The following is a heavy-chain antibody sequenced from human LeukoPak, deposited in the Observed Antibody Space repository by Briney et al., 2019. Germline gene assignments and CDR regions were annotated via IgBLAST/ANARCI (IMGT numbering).Heavy chain of an antibody. J-gene: IGHJ1*01. CDR1: GGSISSYY. CDR3: ARSGGYLLYMYFQH. Sequence: PSETLSLTCSVSGGSISSYYWSWIRQPPGKGLEWIGYISYSGRTNYNPSLKSRVTISVDTSKNQFSLKLSSVTAADTAVYYCARSGGYLLYMYFQHWGQGTLVTVSS. D-gene: IGHD3-22*01. CDR2: ISYSGRT. V-gene: IGHV4-59*01.